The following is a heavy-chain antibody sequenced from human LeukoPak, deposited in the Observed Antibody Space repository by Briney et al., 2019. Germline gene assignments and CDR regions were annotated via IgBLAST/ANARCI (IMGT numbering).Heavy chain of an antibody. CDR3: ARGRRRAYNWFDP. Sequence: SETLSLTCAVYGGSFSGYYWSWIRQPPGKGLEWIGEINHSGSTNYNPSLKSRVTISVDTSKNQFSLKLSSVTAADTAVYYCARGRRRAYNWFDPWVQGTLVTVSS. CDR1: GGSFSGYY. CDR2: INHSGST. V-gene: IGHV4-34*01. J-gene: IGHJ5*02.